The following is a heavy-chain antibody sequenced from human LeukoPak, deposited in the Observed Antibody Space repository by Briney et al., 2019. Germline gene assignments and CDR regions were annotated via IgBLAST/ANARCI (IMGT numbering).Heavy chain of an antibody. CDR2: IKQDGSEK. D-gene: IGHD1-26*01. Sequence: GGSLRLSCAASGFTFSNYWMTWVRQAPEKGLEWVANIKQDGSEKYYVDSVKGRFTISRDNAKNSLYLEMNSLRAEDTAVYYCARDQLGAGDVWGQGTTVTVSS. CDR3: ARDQLGAGDV. V-gene: IGHV3-7*03. J-gene: IGHJ6*02. CDR1: GFTFSNYW.